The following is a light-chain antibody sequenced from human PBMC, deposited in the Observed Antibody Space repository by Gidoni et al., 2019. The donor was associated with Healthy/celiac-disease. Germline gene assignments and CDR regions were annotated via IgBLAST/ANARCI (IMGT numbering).Light chain of an antibody. J-gene: IGLJ3*02. CDR1: SSNIGAGYD. V-gene: IGLV1-40*01. Sequence: QSVLTQPPSMSGAPGQRVTMSCTGSSSNIGAGYDVHWYQQLPGTAPKLLIYGNSDRPSGVPNRFSGSNSGTSASLAITGLRAEDEAAYYCQSYDGSLSGWVFGGGTKLTVL. CDR2: GNS. CDR3: QSYDGSLSGWV.